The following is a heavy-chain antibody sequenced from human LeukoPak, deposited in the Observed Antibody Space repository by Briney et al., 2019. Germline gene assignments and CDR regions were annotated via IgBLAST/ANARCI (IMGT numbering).Heavy chain of an antibody. CDR1: GFTFSSYG. CDR3: AKDLSGGDCPDY. D-gene: IGHD2-21*02. V-gene: IGHV3-23*01. Sequence: GGSLRLSCAASGFTFSSYGMSWVRQAPGKGLEWVSGISGSGGSTYYADSVKGRFTISRDNSKNTLYLQMNSLRAEDTAVYYCAKDLSGGDCPDYWGQGTLVTVSS. CDR2: ISGSGGST. J-gene: IGHJ4*02.